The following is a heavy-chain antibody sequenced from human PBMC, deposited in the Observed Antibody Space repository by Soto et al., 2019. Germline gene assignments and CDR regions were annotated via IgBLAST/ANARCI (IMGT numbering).Heavy chain of an antibody. CDR1: GGTFSSYA. CDR2: IIPIFGTA. V-gene: IGHV1-69*13. J-gene: IGHJ6*02. Sequence: ASVKVSCKASGGTFSSYAISWVRQAPGQGLEWMGGIIPIFGTANYAQKFQGRVTITADESTSTAYMELSSLRSEDTAVYYCARGSVMITFGGVIPLSPGYYGMDVWGQGTTVTVSS. CDR3: ARGSVMITFGGVIPLSPGYYGMDV. D-gene: IGHD3-16*02.